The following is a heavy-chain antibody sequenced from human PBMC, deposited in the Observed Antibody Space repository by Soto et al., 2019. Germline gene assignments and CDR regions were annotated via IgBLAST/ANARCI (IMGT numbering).Heavy chain of an antibody. V-gene: IGHV4-34*01. J-gene: IGHJ3*02. CDR3: ASSSGWSGVDAFDI. CDR1: GGSFSGYY. CDR2: INHSGST. D-gene: IGHD6-19*01. Sequence: SETLSLTCAVYGGSFSGYYWSWIRQPPGKGLEWIGEINHSGSTNYNPSLKSRVTISVDTSKNQFSLKLSSVTAADTAVYYCASSSGWSGVDAFDIWGQGTMVTVSS.